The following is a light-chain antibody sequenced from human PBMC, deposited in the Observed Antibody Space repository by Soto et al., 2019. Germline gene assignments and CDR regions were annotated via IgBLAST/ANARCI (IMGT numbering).Light chain of an antibody. Sequence: ELVMTQSPATLSVSPGGSVPLSRRASQSVSSNLAWYQQKPGQAHRLLIYGASTRATGIPARFSGSGSGTDFTLTTSRLEPEDFAVYYCQKYGSSPQTVGQGTKVDIK. V-gene: IGKV3-15*01. CDR2: GAS. CDR3: QKYGSSPQT. CDR1: QSVSSN. J-gene: IGKJ1*01.